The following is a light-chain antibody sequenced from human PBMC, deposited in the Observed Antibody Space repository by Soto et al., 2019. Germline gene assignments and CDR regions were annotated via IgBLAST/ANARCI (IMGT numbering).Light chain of an antibody. CDR2: GAS. CDR3: QHYANSPFT. J-gene: IGKJ3*01. Sequence: EIVLTQSPGTLSLSPGERATLSCRASQSVSSSYLAWYQQKPGQAPRLLIYGASSRATGIPDRFSGSGSGTDFTLTISRLEPEDVAVYYCQHYANSPFTFGPGTKVHIQ. CDR1: QSVSSSY. V-gene: IGKV3-20*01.